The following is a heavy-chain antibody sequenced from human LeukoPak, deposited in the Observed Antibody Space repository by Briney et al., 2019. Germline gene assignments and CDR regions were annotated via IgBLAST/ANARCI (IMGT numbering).Heavy chain of an antibody. J-gene: IGHJ5*02. CDR1: GYTFTSYG. V-gene: IGHV1-18*01. D-gene: IGHD4-11*01. CDR3: ASMVPGATVKESWFDP. CDR2: ISAYNGNT. Sequence: ASVKVSCKASGYTFTSYGISWVRQAPGQGLEWMGWISAYNGNTNYAQKLQGRVTMTTDTSTSTAYMELRSLRSDDTAVYYCASMVPGATVKESWFDPWGRGTLVTVSS.